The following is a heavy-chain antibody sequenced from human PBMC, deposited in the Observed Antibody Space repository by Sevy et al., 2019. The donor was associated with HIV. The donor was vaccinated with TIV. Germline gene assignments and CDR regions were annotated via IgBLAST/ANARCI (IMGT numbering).Heavy chain of an antibody. J-gene: IGHJ6*02. CDR1: GGYVSSGSYY. CDR3: ASDQPFRIDCGGDCYSFSYYYGMDV. Sequence: SETLSLTCTVSGGYVSSGSYYWSWIRQPPGKGQEWIGYIYYSGSTNYNPSLKSRVTISVDTSKNQFSLKLSSVTAADTAVYYCASDQPFRIDCGGDCYSFSYYYGMDVWGQGSTVTVSS. D-gene: IGHD2-21*02. V-gene: IGHV4-61*01. CDR2: IYYSGST.